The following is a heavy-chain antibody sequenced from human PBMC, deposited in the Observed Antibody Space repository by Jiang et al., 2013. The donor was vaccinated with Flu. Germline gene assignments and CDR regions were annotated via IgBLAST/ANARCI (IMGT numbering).Heavy chain of an antibody. Sequence: GPGLVKPSGTLSLTCAISGDSISSDTWWSWVRQPPGTGLEWIGEIYHSGVTNYNPSFKSRVTFSVDKAKNQFSLKLTSVTAADTAVYYCGRGIGYISNWGQGTLVTVSS. J-gene: IGHJ4*02. CDR1: GDSISSDTW. CDR2: IYHSGVT. D-gene: IGHD3-3*01. CDR3: GRGIGYISN. V-gene: IGHV4-4*02.